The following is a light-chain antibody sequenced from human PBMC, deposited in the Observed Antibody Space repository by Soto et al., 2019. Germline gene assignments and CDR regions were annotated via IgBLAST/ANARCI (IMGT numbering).Light chain of an antibody. Sequence: ELVLTQSPGTLSLSPGERATLSCRASQSVISNYLAWYQQRPGQAPRLLIYGASSRVPGIPDRFSGSGSGTDFTLTISRLEPEDFAVYYCQQYGTSPAITFGQGTRLEIK. V-gene: IGKV3-20*01. CDR1: QSVISNY. J-gene: IGKJ5*01. CDR3: QQYGTSPAIT. CDR2: GAS.